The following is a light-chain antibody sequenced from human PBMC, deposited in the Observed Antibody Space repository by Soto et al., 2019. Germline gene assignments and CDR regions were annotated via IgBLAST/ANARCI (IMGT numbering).Light chain of an antibody. CDR2: EVS. V-gene: IGLV2-23*02. CDR1: TSDVGSYNL. J-gene: IGLJ2*01. CDR3: CSYATPRQ. Sequence: QSALTQPASVSGSPGQSITIPCTGTTSDVGSYNLVSWYQQHPGKAPKLIIYEVSERPSGVSTRFSGSKSGNMASLTISGLQAEDEAEYYCCSYATPRQFGGGTKVTVL.